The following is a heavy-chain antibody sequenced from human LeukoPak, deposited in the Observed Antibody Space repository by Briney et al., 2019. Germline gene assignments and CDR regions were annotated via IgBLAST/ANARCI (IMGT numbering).Heavy chain of an antibody. CDR2: IYYSGST. CDR1: GGSISSSSYY. D-gene: IGHD1-26*01. Sequence: PSETLSLTCTVSGGSISSSSYYWGWIRQPPGKGLEWIGSIYYSGSTYYNPSLKSRVTISVDTSKNQFSLKLSSVTAADTAVYYCAREGGTTRRWFDPWGQGTLVTVSS. V-gene: IGHV4-39*07. J-gene: IGHJ5*02. CDR3: AREGGTTRRWFDP.